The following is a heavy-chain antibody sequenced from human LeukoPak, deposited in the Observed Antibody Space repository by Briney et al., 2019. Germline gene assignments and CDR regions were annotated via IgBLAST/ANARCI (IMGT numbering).Heavy chain of an antibody. CDR3: ARAYYDSSGYHYFDY. J-gene: IGHJ4*02. CDR1: GFTFSSYS. Sequence: GGSLRLSCAASGFTFSSYSMNWVRQAPGKGLEWVSSISSSSSYIYYADSVKGRFTISRDNAKNSLYLQMNSLRAEDTAVYYCARAYYDSSGYHYFDYWGQGTLVTVSS. V-gene: IGHV3-21*01. CDR2: ISSSSSYI. D-gene: IGHD3-22*01.